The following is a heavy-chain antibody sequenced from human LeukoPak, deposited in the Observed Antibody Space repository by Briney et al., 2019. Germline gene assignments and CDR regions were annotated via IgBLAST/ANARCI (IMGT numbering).Heavy chain of an antibody. CDR1: GGSISSYY. J-gene: IGHJ3*02. CDR2: IYYSGST. CDR3: ARDGAAAGFDAFDI. V-gene: IGHV4-59*01. D-gene: IGHD6-13*01. Sequence: PSETLSLTCTVSGGSISSYYWSRIRQPPGKGLEWIGYIYYSGSTNYNPSLKSRVTISVDTSKNQFSLKLSSVTAADTAVYYCARDGAAAGFDAFDIWGQGTMVTVSS.